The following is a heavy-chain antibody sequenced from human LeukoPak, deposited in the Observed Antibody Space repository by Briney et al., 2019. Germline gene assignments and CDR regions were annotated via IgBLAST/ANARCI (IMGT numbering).Heavy chain of an antibody. CDR2: MNPNTGNT. CDR3: ARAIRHMVRGVNTQYYFDS. D-gene: IGHD3-10*01. Sequence: ASVKVSCKASGYTFTSYDINWVRQATGQGLEWMGWMNPNTGNTGYVQKFQGRVTMTRSTPISTAYMELSSLRSEDTAMYYCARAIRHMVRGVNTQYYFDSWGQGTLVTVPS. V-gene: IGHV1-8*01. CDR1: GYTFTSYD. J-gene: IGHJ4*02.